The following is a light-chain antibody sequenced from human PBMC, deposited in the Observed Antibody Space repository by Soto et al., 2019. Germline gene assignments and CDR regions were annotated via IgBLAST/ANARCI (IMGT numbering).Light chain of an antibody. CDR2: GAS. Sequence: EIVLTQSPGTLSVSPGERATLSCRASQSISSNYLAWYQQKPGQAPRILIYGASSRATGIPDRFSGSGSGTVFTLTISRLEPEDSAIYYCQQYDSWTFGQGTKVEI. CDR1: QSISSNY. J-gene: IGKJ1*01. CDR3: QQYDSWT. V-gene: IGKV3-20*01.